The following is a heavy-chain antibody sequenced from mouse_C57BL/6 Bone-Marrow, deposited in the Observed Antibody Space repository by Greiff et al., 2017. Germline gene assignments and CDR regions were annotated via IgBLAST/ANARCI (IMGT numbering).Heavy chain of an antibody. V-gene: IGHV1-64*01. CDR1: GYTFTSYW. J-gene: IGHJ4*01. Sequence: QVQLQQPGAELVKPGASVKLSCKASGYTFTSYWMHWVKQRPGQGLEWIGMIHPNSGSTNYNEKFKSKATLTVDKSSSTAYMQLSIRTSEDSAVYYWARSKNYYGSSSYYAVDYWGQGTSVTVSS. CDR2: IHPNSGST. D-gene: IGHD1-1*01. CDR3: ARSKNYYGSSSYYAVDY.